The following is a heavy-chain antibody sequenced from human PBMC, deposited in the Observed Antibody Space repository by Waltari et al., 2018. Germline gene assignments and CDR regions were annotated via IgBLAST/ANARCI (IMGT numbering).Heavy chain of an antibody. CDR2: ISWNSGSI. V-gene: IGHV3-9*01. J-gene: IGHJ4*02. CDR1: GFTFDDYA. CDR3: AKDGDSSGWFVDY. D-gene: IGHD6-19*01. Sequence: EVQLVESGGGLVQPGRSLRLSCAASGFTFDDYAMHWVRQAPGKGLEWGSGISWNSGSIGYADSVKGRFTISRDNAKNSLYLQMNSLRAEDTALYYCAKDGDSSGWFVDYWGQGTLVTVSS.